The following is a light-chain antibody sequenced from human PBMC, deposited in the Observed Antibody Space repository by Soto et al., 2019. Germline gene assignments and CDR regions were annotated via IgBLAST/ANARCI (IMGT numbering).Light chain of an antibody. CDR3: QRFGTSSPGT. CDR2: GTP. Sequence: EIVLTQSPGTLSLSPGERATLSCRASQSLSCSYFAWYQQKPGQAPRLLIYGTPIMATGIPDRFSGSGSGTDFTLIITRLEPEDFAVYYCQRFGTSSPGTFGQGTKVQFK. CDR1: QSLSCSY. J-gene: IGKJ1*01. V-gene: IGKV3-20*01.